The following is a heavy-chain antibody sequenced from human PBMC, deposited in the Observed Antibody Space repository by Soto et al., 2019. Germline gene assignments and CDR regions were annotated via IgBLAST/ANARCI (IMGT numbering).Heavy chain of an antibody. Sequence: EVQLLESGGGLVQPGGSLRLSCAASGFTFSNYAMSWVRQAPGKGLEWVSAISGSGASTYYADSVKGRFTISRDNSKNTLYLQMNSLRAEDTAVYYCAEEYCGSTGCNFDHWGQGTLVTVSS. J-gene: IGHJ4*02. CDR2: ISGSGAST. D-gene: IGHD2-2*01. V-gene: IGHV3-23*01. CDR1: GFTFSNYA. CDR3: AEEYCGSTGCNFDH.